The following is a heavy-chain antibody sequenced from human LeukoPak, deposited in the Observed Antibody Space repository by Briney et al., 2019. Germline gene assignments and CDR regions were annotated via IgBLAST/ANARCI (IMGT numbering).Heavy chain of an antibody. V-gene: IGHV3-15*01. J-gene: IGHJ4*02. Sequence: GGSLRLSCAASGFTFINAWMAWVRQAPGKGLERVGRIKAKAHGGTIEYAAPVKGRFTISRDDSKNTLYLQMNSLKTEDTAVYYCTTDGVGVEGATYDNWGQGTLVSVSS. CDR1: GFTFINAW. CDR3: TTDGVGVEGATYDN. CDR2: IKAKAHGGTI. D-gene: IGHD1-26*01.